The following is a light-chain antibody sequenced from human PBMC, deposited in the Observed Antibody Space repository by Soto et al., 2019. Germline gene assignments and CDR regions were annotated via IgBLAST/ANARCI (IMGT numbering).Light chain of an antibody. Sequence: DIQMTQSPSTLSASVGGRVSITCRASQSVSSWLAWYQQKPGKAPTLLIHTASTLQSGVPSRFSGSGSGTDFTLIISSLQPDDFATYFCQQYNTYRTFGQGTKVDIK. V-gene: IGKV1-5*03. CDR1: QSVSSW. CDR2: TAS. CDR3: QQYNTYRT. J-gene: IGKJ1*01.